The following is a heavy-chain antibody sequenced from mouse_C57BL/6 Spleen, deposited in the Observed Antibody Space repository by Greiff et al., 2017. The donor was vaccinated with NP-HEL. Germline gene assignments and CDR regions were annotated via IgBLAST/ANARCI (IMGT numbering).Heavy chain of an antibody. Sequence: VQLQQPGTELVKPGASVKLSCKASGYTFTSYWMHWVKQRPGQGLEWIGNVNPSNGGTNYNEKFKSKATLTVDKSSSTAYMQLRRMTSEDSAVYYCARSRVYYGSSLFYAMDYWGQGTSVTVSS. V-gene: IGHV1-53*01. CDR3: ARSRVYYGSSLFYAMDY. D-gene: IGHD1-1*01. J-gene: IGHJ4*01. CDR1: GYTFTSYW. CDR2: VNPSNGGT.